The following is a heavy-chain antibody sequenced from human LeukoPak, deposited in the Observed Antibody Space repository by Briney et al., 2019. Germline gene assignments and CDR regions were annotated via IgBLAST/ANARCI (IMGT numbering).Heavy chain of an antibody. J-gene: IGHJ6*02. Sequence: ASVKVSCKASGYTFTGYYMHWVRQAPGQGLEWMGWINPNSGGTNYAQKFQGRVTMTRDTSISTAYMELSRLRSDDTAVCYCASFGDRDYYYYGMDVWGQGTTVTVSS. D-gene: IGHD3-10*01. CDR2: INPNSGGT. CDR1: GYTFTGYY. CDR3: ASFGDRDYYYYGMDV. V-gene: IGHV1-2*02.